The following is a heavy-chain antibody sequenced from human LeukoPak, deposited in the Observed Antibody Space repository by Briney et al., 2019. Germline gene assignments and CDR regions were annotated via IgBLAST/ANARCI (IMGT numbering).Heavy chain of an antibody. V-gene: IGHV1-18*01. Sequence: ASVKVSCKASGYTFTSYGITWVRQAPGQGLEWMGWISTYNGDTNYAQSLQGRVTMTTDTSTSTAYMESRSLRSDDTAIYYCARGRGSTSRYWGQGTLVTVSS. CDR2: ISTYNGDT. D-gene: IGHD5-12*01. CDR3: ARGRGSTSRY. J-gene: IGHJ4*02. CDR1: GYTFTSYG.